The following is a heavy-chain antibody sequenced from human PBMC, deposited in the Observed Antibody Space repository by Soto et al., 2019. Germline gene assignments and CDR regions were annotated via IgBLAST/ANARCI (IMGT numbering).Heavy chain of an antibody. CDR1: GGSISNHY. CDR3: ARCNWDSEY. J-gene: IGHJ4*02. CDR2: IYYNGQT. D-gene: IGHD7-27*01. V-gene: IGHV4-59*11. Sequence: QVQLQESGPGLVKPSETLSLTCTVSGGSISNHYWSWIRQPPGQGLEWIGYIYYNGQTTYNPSLRSRVTMSVDTSKNQFSLKVSAVTAAATAVYYGARCNWDSEYWGQGTLVTVSS.